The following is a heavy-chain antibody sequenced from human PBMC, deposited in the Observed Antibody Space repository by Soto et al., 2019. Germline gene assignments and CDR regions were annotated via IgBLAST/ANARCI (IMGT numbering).Heavy chain of an antibody. J-gene: IGHJ5*02. V-gene: IGHV4-34*01. D-gene: IGHD3-22*01. CDR2: INHSGST. CDR1: GGSFSGYY. Sequence: SETLSLTCAVYGGSFSGYYWSWIRQPPGKGLEWIGEINHSGSTNYNPSLKSRVTISVDTSKNQFSLKLSSVTAADTAVYYCARVVFGSGYYSNWFDPWGQGTLVTVSS. CDR3: ARVVFGSGYYSNWFDP.